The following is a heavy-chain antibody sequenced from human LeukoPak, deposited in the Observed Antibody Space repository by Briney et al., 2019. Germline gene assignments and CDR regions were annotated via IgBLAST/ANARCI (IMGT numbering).Heavy chain of an antibody. J-gene: IGHJ6*03. CDR1: GYTFTSYG. D-gene: IGHD2-2*01. CDR2: ISAYNGNT. V-gene: IGHV1-18*01. Sequence: ASVKVSCKASGYTFTSYGISWVRQAPGQGLEWMGWISAYNGNTNYAQKLQGRVTMTTDTSTSTAYMELRSLRPDDTAVYYCARDFLVPAAIGYYYYMDVWGKGTTVTVSS. CDR3: ARDFLVPAAIGYYYYMDV.